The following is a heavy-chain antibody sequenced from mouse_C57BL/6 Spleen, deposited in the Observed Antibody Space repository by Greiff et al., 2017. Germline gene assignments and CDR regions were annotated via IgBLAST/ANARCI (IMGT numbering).Heavy chain of an antibody. CDR2: INPKNGTT. D-gene: IGHD1-1*02. CDR1: GYSFTDYN. V-gene: IGHV1-39*01. Sequence: VQLQQSGAELVKPGASVKISCKASGYSFTDYNMHWVKQRTGQSLEWIGGINPKNGTTSYNQKFKGKATLTADKSSSTGYMQLSSLTSEDSAVYYCARGVVGYAMDYWGQGTSVTVSS. CDR3: ARGVVGYAMDY. J-gene: IGHJ4*01.